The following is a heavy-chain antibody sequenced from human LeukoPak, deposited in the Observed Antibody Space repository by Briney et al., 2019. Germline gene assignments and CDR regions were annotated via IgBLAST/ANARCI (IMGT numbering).Heavy chain of an antibody. J-gene: IGHJ4*02. CDR3: ARRPDNTGWFFDY. CDR2: IHYSGST. Sequence: SETLSLTCSVSGASISSHYWSWIRQPPGKGLEWIGYIHYSGSTNCNPSLKSRVTISVDKSKNQFSLNLSSVTAADTAVYYCARRPDNTGWFFDYWGQGTLVTASS. CDR1: GASISSHY. D-gene: IGHD6-19*01. V-gene: IGHV4-59*11.